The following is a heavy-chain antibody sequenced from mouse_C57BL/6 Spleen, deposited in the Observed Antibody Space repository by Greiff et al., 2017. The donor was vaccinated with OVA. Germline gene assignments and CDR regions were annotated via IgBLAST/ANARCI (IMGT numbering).Heavy chain of an antibody. D-gene: IGHD4-1*01. CDR1: GYTFTDYE. Sequence: QVQLQQSGAELVRPGASVTLSCKASGYTFTDYEMHWVKQTPVHGLEWIGAIDPETGGTAYNQKFKGKAILTADKSSSTAYMELRSLTSEDSAVYYCTRQSGTPFAYWGQGTLVTVSA. CDR3: TRQSGTPFAY. J-gene: IGHJ3*01. CDR2: IDPETGGT. V-gene: IGHV1-15*01.